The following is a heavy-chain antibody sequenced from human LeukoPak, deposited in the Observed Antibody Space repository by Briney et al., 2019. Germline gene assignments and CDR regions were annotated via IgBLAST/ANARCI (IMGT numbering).Heavy chain of an antibody. CDR2: INPNSGGT. CDR3: ARDYDSSGYRFDY. V-gene: IGHV1-2*06. Sequence: ASVKVSCKASGYTFTGYYMHWVRQAPGQGLEWMGRINPNSGGTNYAQKFQGRVTMTRDTSISTAYMELSRLRSDDTAVYYCARDYDSSGYRFDYWGQGTLVTVSS. J-gene: IGHJ4*02. D-gene: IGHD3-22*01. CDR1: GYTFTGYY.